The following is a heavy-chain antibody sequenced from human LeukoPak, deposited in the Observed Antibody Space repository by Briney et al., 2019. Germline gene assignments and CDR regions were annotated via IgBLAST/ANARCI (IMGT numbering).Heavy chain of an antibody. CDR1: GGSISSYY. CDR3: ARPNYYGSGSYSDY. V-gene: IGHV4-59*01. CDR2: IYYSGST. Sequence: SETLSLTCTVSGGSISSYYWSWIRQPPGKGLEWIGYIYYSGSTNYNPSLKSRVTISVDTSKNQFSLKLSSVTAADTAVYYCARPNYYGSGSYSDYWGQGTLVTVSS. D-gene: IGHD3-10*01. J-gene: IGHJ4*02.